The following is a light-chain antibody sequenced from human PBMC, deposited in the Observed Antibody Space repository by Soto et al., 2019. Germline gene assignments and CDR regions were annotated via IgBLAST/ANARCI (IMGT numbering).Light chain of an antibody. CDR3: CSYAGSYSYV. Sequence: QSVLTQPPSSSGTPGQRVTISCSGSISNIGSNTVNWYQQLPGTAPKLLIYSNNQRPSGVPDRFSGSTSGNTASLTISGLLAEDEADYYCCSYAGSYSYVFGTGTKVTVL. CDR2: SNN. V-gene: IGLV1-44*01. CDR1: ISNIGSNT. J-gene: IGLJ1*01.